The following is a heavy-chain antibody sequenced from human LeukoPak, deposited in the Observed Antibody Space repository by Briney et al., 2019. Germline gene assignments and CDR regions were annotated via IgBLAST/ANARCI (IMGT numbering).Heavy chain of an antibody. Sequence: SETLSLTCTVSGYSISSGYYWGWIRQPPGKGLEWIGSSYHSGSTYYNPSLKSRVTISVDTSKNQFSLKLSSVTAADTAVYYCARVGYSSGWYSDYYYYYMDVWGKGTTATVSS. D-gene: IGHD6-19*01. CDR1: GYSISSGYY. CDR2: SYHSGST. V-gene: IGHV4-38-2*02. J-gene: IGHJ6*03. CDR3: ARVGYSSGWYSDYYYYYMDV.